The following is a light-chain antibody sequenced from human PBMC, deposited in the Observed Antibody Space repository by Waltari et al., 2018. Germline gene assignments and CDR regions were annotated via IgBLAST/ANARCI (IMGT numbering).Light chain of an antibody. CDR3: QQYYSTPLFT. J-gene: IGKJ3*01. Sequence: DIVMTQSPDSLAVSLGERDTINCKSNQGVLYSSNNKNYLAWYQQKPGQPPKLLIYWASTRESGVPDRFSGSGSGTDFTLTISSLQAEDVAVYYCQQYYSTPLFTFGPGTKVDIK. CDR1: QGVLYSSNNKNY. CDR2: WAS. V-gene: IGKV4-1*01.